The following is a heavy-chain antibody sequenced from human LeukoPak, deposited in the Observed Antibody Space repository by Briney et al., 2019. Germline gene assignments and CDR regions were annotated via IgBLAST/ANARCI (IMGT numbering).Heavy chain of an antibody. CDR1: GFTFSNYA. CDR2: ISGSGGST. V-gene: IGHV3-23*01. CDR3: AKGAYIVVVPAASFDY. Sequence: GGSLRLSCAASGFTFSNYAMSWVRQAPGKGLEWVSAISGSGGSTYYADSVKGRFTISRDNSKNTLYLQMNSLRAEDTAVYYCAKGAYIVVVPAASFDYWGQGTQVTVSS. J-gene: IGHJ4*02. D-gene: IGHD2-2*01.